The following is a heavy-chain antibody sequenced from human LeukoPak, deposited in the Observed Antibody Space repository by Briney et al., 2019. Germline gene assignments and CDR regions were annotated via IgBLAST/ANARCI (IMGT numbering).Heavy chain of an antibody. V-gene: IGHV3-21*01. D-gene: IGHD3-16*02. CDR1: GFTFSSYS. CDR3: AREESYYDYVWGGYRPYYFDY. CDR2: ISSSSSYI. Sequence: GGSLRLSCAASGFTFSSYSMNWVRQAPGKGLEWVSSISSSSSYIYYADSVKGRFTISRDNAKNSLYLQMNSLRAEDTAVYYCAREESYYDYVWGGYRPYYFDYWGQGTLVTVPS. J-gene: IGHJ4*02.